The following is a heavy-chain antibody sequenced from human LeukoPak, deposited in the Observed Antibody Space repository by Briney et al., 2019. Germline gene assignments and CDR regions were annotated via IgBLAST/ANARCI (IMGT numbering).Heavy chain of an antibody. CDR3: ARTSSDDYYYMDV. J-gene: IGHJ6*03. D-gene: IGHD1-26*01. CDR1: GYRFTKSW. CDR2: IYPDDSRT. V-gene: IGHV5-51*01. Sequence: GESLKISCKGSGYRFTKSWIGWVRQMPGKGLEWLGIIYPDDSRTRYSPSFQGQVTISADKSISTAYLQWSSLKASDTAMYYCARTSSDDYYYMDVWGKGTTVTVSS.